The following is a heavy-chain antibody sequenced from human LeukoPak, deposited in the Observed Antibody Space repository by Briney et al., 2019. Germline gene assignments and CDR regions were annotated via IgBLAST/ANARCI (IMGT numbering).Heavy chain of an antibody. D-gene: IGHD3-10*01. CDR1: GYTFTGYY. J-gene: IGHJ5*02. V-gene: IGHV1-2*02. Sequence: ASVKVSCKASGYTFTGYYMHWVRQAPGQGLEWMGWINPNSGGTNYAQKFQGRVTMTRDTSISTAYMELSRLRSDDTAVYYCARGHRFGELSDWFDPWGQGTLVTVSS. CDR2: INPNSGGT. CDR3: ARGHRFGELSDWFDP.